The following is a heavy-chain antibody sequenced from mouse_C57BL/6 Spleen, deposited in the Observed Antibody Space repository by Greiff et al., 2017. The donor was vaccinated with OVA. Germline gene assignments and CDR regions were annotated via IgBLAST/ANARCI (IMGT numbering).Heavy chain of an antibody. J-gene: IGHJ2*01. CDR1: GFSLTSYG. D-gene: IGHD2-5*01. CDR3: SRNHYSNSYYFDY. V-gene: IGHV2-2*01. Sequence: QVQLKESGPGLVQPSQCLSITCTVSGFSLTSYGVHWVRQSPGKGLEWLGVIWSGGSTDYNAAFISRLSISKDNAKSQVFFKMNSLQADDTAIYYCSRNHYSNSYYFDYWGQGTTLTVSS. CDR2: IWSGGST.